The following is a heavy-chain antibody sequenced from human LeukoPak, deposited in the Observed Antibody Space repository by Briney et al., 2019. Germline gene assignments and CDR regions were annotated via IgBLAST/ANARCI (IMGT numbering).Heavy chain of an antibody. CDR1: GYTFTGYY. J-gene: IGHJ4*02. V-gene: IGHV1-3*03. CDR3: ARNYYESSGYFDY. CDR2: INGGNGNT. D-gene: IGHD3-22*01. Sequence: ASVKVSCKASGYTFTGYYKHWVRQAPGQRLEWMGRINGGNGNTKYSQEFQGRVTIIRDTSANTAYMELSSLRSEDMAVYYCARNYYESSGYFDYWGQGTLVTVSS.